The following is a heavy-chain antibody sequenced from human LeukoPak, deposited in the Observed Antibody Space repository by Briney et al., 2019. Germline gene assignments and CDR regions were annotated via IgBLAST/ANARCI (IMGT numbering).Heavy chain of an antibody. CDR3: AIGSVIHTT. V-gene: IGHV3-30-3*01. Sequence: GGSLRLSCAASGFTFSNYPMQWVRQAPGKGLEWVAVISYDGSNKYYADSVKGRFTISRDNSKNTLYLQMNSLRAEDTAVYYCAIGSVIHTTWGQGTLVTVSS. CDR2: ISYDGSNK. CDR1: GFTFSNYP. J-gene: IGHJ5*02. D-gene: IGHD1-1*01.